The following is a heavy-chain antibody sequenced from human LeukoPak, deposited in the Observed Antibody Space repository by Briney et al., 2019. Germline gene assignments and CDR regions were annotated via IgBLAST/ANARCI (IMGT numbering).Heavy chain of an antibody. CDR1: GYSFTSYW. CDR3: ARSAGCSGGSCYTPKDYYYYAMDV. J-gene: IGHJ6*02. D-gene: IGHD2-15*01. V-gene: IGHV5-51*01. Sequence: GESLKISCKGSGYSFTSYWIGWVRQMPGKGLEWMGIIYPGESDTTYSPSFQGQVTISADKSISTAYLQWSSLKASDTAMYYCARSAGCSGGSCYTPKDYYYYAMDVWGQGTTVTVSS. CDR2: IYPGESDT.